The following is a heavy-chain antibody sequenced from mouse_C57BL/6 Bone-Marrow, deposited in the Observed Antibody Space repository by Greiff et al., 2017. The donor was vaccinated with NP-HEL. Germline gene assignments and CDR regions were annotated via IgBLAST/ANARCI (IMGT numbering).Heavy chain of an antibody. J-gene: IGHJ2*01. CDR2: IYPGSGNT. Sequence: VQVVESGAELVRPGASVKLSCKASGYTFTDYYINWVKQRPGQGLEWIARIYPGSGNTYYNEKFKGKATLTAEKSSSTAYMQLSSLTSEDSAVYFCARGGFITTVVAHFDYWGQGTTLTVSS. D-gene: IGHD1-1*01. CDR1: GYTFTDYY. V-gene: IGHV1-76*01. CDR3: ARGGFITTVVAHFDY.